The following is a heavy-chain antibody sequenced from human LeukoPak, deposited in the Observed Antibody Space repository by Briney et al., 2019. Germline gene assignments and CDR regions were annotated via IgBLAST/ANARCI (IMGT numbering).Heavy chain of an antibody. CDR2: IIPIFGTA. V-gene: IGHV1-69*05. Sequence: ASVKVSCKASGGTFSSYAISWVRQAPGQGLEWMGGIIPIFGTANYAQKFQGRVTITTDESTSTAYMELSSLRSEDTAVYYCASGTTYDSSGYYPLDYWGQGTLVTVSS. CDR3: ASGTTYDSSGYYPLDY. J-gene: IGHJ4*02. D-gene: IGHD3-22*01. CDR1: GGTFSSYA.